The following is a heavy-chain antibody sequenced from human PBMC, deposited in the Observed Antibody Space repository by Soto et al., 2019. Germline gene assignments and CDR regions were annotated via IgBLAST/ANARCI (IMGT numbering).Heavy chain of an antibody. Sequence: QVHLLLQSGAEVKKPGSSVKVYCKESGGTPSNSAISWVRQAPGQGLEWMGGIIPVFGLVKYAQNFQGRVTLPADEATNTAYMELSSLRPEDTAVYYCAGGRIVVVGSRAYYGMDVWGQGTTVTVSS. D-gene: IGHD3-22*01. CDR2: IIPVFGLV. CDR1: GGTPSNSA. CDR3: AGGRIVVVGSRAYYGMDV. V-gene: IGHV1-69*01. J-gene: IGHJ6*02.